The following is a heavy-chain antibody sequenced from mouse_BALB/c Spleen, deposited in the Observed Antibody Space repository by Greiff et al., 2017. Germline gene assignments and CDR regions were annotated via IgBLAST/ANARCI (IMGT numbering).Heavy chain of an antibody. D-gene: IGHD1-1*01. CDR1: GYTFTSYY. CDR2: INPSNGGT. V-gene: IGHV1S81*02. CDR3: TRRDGSSYWFAY. J-gene: IGHJ3*01. Sequence: VQLQQPGAELVKPGASVKLSCKASGYTFTSYYMYWVKQRPGQGLEWIGGINPSNGGTNFNEKFKSKATLTVDKSSSTAYMQLSSLTSEDSAVYYCTRRDGSSYWFAYWGQGTLVTVSA.